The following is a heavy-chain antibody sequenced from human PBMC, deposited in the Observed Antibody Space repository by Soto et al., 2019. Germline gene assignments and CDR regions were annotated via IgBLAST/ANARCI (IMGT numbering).Heavy chain of an antibody. CDR3: ARDLEDVDIXATITQWLVRSSYGMDV. J-gene: IGHJ6*02. CDR1: GFTFSSYG. Sequence: LRLSCAASGFTFSSYGMHWVRQAPGKGLEWVAGIWYDGSNKYYADSVKGRCTISRDNSKNTLYLQMNSLRAEDTAVYYCARDLEDVDIXATITQWLVRSSYGMDVWGQGTTVTVSS. V-gene: IGHV3-33*01. D-gene: IGHD5-12*01. CDR2: IWYDGSNK.